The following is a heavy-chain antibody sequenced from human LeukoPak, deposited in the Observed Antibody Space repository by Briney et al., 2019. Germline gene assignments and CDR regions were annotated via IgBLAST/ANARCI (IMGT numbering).Heavy chain of an antibody. J-gene: IGHJ6*03. CDR3: ARGLEYSGSTMDV. CDR1: GGSFSGYY. D-gene: IGHD1-26*01. CDR2: INHSGST. Sequence: SETLSLTCAVYGGSFSGYYWSWIRQPPGKGLEWIGEINHSGSTNYNPSLKSRVTTSVDTSKNQFSLKLSSVTAADTAVYYCARGLEYSGSTMDVWGKGTTVTVSS. V-gene: IGHV4-34*01.